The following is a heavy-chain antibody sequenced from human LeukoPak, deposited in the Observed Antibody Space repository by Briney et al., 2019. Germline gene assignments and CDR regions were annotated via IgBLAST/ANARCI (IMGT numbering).Heavy chain of an antibody. D-gene: IGHD3-10*01. CDR2: INPNSGGT. J-gene: IGHJ6*02. Sequence: ASVKVSCKASGYTFTGYYMHWVRQAPGQGLEWMGWINPNSGGTNYAQKFQGRATMTRDTSISTAYMELSRLRSDDTAVYYCAAPGFGETPYYYYYGMDVWGQGTTVTVSS. CDR1: GYTFTGYY. V-gene: IGHV1-2*02. CDR3: AAPGFGETPYYYYYGMDV.